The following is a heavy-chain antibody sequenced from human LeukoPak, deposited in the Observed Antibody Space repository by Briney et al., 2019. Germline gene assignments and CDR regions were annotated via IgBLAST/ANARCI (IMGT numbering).Heavy chain of an antibody. CDR1: GGSISSYY. D-gene: IGHD6-6*01. V-gene: IGHV4-4*07. J-gene: IGHJ5*02. CDR3: ASLPSIAARFGWFDP. Sequence: SETLSLTCTVSGGSISSYYWSWIRQPAGKGLEWIGRIYTSGSTNYNPSLKSRVTMSVDTSKNQFSLKLSSVTAADTAVYYCASLPSIAARFGWFDPWGQGTLVTVSS. CDR2: IYTSGST.